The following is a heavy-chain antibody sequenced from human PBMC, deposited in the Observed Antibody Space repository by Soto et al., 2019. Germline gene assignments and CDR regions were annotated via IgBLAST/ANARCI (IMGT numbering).Heavy chain of an antibody. Sequence: QVLLQESGPGLVQPSGTLSLSCAVSGGSISSSHFWGWVRQPPGKGLEWVGDISHSGSVNYNPSPKSRVTISIDKSKNQFSLKLNSVTAADTAVYYCARSIGWYAIDYWGQGTLVIVSS. CDR2: ISHSGSV. D-gene: IGHD6-19*01. V-gene: IGHV4-4*02. CDR3: ARSIGWYAIDY. J-gene: IGHJ4*02. CDR1: GGSISSSHF.